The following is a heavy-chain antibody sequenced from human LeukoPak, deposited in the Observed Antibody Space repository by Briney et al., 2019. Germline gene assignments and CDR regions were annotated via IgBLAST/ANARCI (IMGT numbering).Heavy chain of an antibody. CDR3: ASNFGYTGYYYYYMDV. CDR1: GYTFTCYV. V-gene: IGHV1-18*01. J-gene: IGHJ6*03. CDR2: TNAYNGNT. D-gene: IGHD6-13*01. Sequence: GASVKVSCKASGYTFTCYVFSGVGQPPAQGLEGVGWTNAYNGNTNYAQKLQGRVTMTTDTSTSTAYMELRSLRSDDTAVYYCASNFGYTGYYYYYMDVWGKGTTVTVSS.